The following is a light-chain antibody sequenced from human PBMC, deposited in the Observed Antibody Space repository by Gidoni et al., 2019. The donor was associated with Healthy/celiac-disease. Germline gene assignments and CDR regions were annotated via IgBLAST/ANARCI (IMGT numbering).Light chain of an antibody. CDR3: QQYNSYPWT. Sequence: DIQTTQSPSTLSASVGDRVTITCRARQSISSWLAWYQQTPGKAPKLLIYKASSVESGVPSRFSGSGSGTEFTLTISSLQPDDFATYYCQQYNSYPWTFGQGTKVEIK. CDR1: QSISSW. CDR2: KAS. V-gene: IGKV1-5*03. J-gene: IGKJ1*01.